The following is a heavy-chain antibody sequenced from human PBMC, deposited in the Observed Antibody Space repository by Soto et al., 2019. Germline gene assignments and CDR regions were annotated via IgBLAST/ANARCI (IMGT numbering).Heavy chain of an antibody. CDR1: VGTFSSYA. CDR2: IIPMFGTA. Sequence: QVQLVQSGAEVKKPGSSVKVSCKTSVGTFSSYAISWVRQAPGQGLEWMGGIIPMFGTANYAQKYQGRGTITADESTGTGYMALSSRRSEDTAVYYCARSRANYDDSRGYYSSTFDYWGQGTLVTVSS. CDR3: ARSRANYDDSRGYYSSTFDY. J-gene: IGHJ4*02. V-gene: IGHV1-69*12. D-gene: IGHD3-22*01.